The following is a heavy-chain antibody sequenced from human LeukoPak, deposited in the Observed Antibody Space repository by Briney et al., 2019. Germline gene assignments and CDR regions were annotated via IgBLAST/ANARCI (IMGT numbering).Heavy chain of an antibody. D-gene: IGHD3-22*01. CDR1: GITLSNYG. V-gene: IGHV3-23*01. CDR3: AKRGVVIRVILVGFHKEAYYFDS. J-gene: IGHJ4*02. CDR2: ISGSGGRT. Sequence: GGSLRLSCVVSGITLSNYGMSWVRQAPGKGLEWVAGISGSGGRTDYADSVKGRFTISRDNSKNTLYLQMNSLRAEDTAVYFCAKRGVVIRVILVGFHKEAYYFDSWGRGALVTVSS.